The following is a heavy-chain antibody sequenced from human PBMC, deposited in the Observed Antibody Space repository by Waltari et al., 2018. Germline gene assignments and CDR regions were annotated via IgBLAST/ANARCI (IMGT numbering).Heavy chain of an antibody. J-gene: IGHJ4*02. D-gene: IGHD3-10*01. Sequence: QVRLVASGGGLVKPGGSLRLSCAAPGFTLRDYYMTWIRQSPGKGLEWISYITGSGTTISYADSVKGRFTISRDNAENSLYLQLNSLRAEDTAVYYCAREYFYRFDYWGQGTLVTVSS. CDR1: GFTLRDYY. V-gene: IGHV3-11*04. CDR3: AREYFYRFDY. CDR2: ITGSGTTI.